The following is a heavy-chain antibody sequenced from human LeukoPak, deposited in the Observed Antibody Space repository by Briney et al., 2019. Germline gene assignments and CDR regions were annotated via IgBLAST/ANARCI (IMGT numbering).Heavy chain of an antibody. D-gene: IGHD2-8*01. J-gene: IGHJ6*03. CDR1: GYTFTSYG. Sequence: GASVKVSCKASGYTFTSYGISWVRQAPGQGLERMGWISAYNGNTNYAQKLQGRVTMTTDTSTSTAYMELRSLRSEDTAVYYCARVGCTNGVCDNYYHYMDVWGKGTTVTVSS. CDR2: ISAYNGNT. CDR3: ARVGCTNGVCDNYYHYMDV. V-gene: IGHV1-18*01.